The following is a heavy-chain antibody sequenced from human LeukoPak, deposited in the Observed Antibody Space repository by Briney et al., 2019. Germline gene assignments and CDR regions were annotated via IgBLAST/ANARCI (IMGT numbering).Heavy chain of an antibody. J-gene: IGHJ6*02. CDR3: AKPQGSSALYYYYYGMDV. CDR1: GFIFSNYG. CDR2: IWYDGSKT. V-gene: IGHV3-33*03. Sequence: QPGGSLRLSCAASGFIFSNYGMHWVRQAPGKGLEWVAVIWYDGSKTYYADSVKGRFTISRVQSKNTLYLQMNSLRAEDTAVYYCAKPQGSSALYYYYYGMDVWGQGTTVTISS. D-gene: IGHD2-2*01.